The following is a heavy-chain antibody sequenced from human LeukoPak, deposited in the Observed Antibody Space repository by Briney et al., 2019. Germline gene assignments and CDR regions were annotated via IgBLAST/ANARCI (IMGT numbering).Heavy chain of an antibody. CDR1: GFTFSSYE. CDR2: ISSSGSTI. Sequence: PGGSLRLSCAASGFTFSSYEMNWVRQAPGKGLEWVSYISSSGSTIYYADSVKGRFTISRDNAKNSLYLQMNSLRAEDTAVYYCATNPVVVAATYSTYWGQGTLVTVSS. J-gene: IGHJ4*02. D-gene: IGHD2-15*01. CDR3: ATNPVVVAATYSTY. V-gene: IGHV3-48*03.